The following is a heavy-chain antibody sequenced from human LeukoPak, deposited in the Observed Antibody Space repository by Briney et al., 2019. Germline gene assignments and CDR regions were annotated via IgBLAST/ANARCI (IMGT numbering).Heavy chain of an antibody. Sequence: SETLSLTCTVSGGSISSYYWSWIRQPPGKGLEWIGYIYYSGSTNYNPSLKSRVTISVDTSKNQFSLKLSSVTAADTAVYYCARDEAGRIGEFDYWGQGTLVTVSS. CDR3: ARDEAGRIGEFDY. D-gene: IGHD3-10*01. CDR1: GGSISSYY. V-gene: IGHV4-59*01. CDR2: IYYSGST. J-gene: IGHJ4*02.